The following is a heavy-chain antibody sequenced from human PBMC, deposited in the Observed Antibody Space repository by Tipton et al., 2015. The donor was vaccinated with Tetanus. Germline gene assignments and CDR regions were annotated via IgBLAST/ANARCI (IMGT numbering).Heavy chain of an antibody. CDR1: GFTFSDYS. V-gene: IGHV3-48*01. Sequence: SLRLSCAASGFTFSDYSFNWVRQAPGKGLEWVSYISSSSSTIYYADSVKGRFTISRDNAKNSLNLQMNSLRAEDTAVYFCAREDPYYYGMDVWGQGTTVTVSS. CDR2: ISSSSSTI. J-gene: IGHJ6*02. CDR3: AREDPYYYGMDV.